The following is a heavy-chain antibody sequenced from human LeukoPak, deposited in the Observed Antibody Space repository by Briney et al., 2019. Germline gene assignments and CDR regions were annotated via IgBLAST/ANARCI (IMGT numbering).Heavy chain of an antibody. Sequence: ASVKVSCKASGYTFTGYYMHWVRQAPGQGPEWMGWINPNSGGTNYAQKFQGRVTMTRDTSISTAYKELSRLRSDDTAVYYCARDYYDSSGYYPMDVWGKGTTVTVSS. V-gene: IGHV1-2*02. D-gene: IGHD3-22*01. CDR3: ARDYYDSSGYYPMDV. J-gene: IGHJ6*03. CDR2: INPNSGGT. CDR1: GYTFTGYY.